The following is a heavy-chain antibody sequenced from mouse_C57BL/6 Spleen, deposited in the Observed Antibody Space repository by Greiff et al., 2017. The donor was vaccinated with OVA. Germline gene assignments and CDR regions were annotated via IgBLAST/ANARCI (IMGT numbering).Heavy chain of an antibody. Sequence: EVQVVESGGGLVKPGGSLKLSCAASGFTFSSYAMSWVRQTPEKRLEWVATISDGGSYTYYPDNVKGRFTISRDNAKNNLYLQMSHLKSEDTAMYYCARDRGRLRYDYAMDYWGQGTSVTVSS. D-gene: IGHD1-1*01. CDR1: GFTFSSYA. J-gene: IGHJ4*01. CDR2: ISDGGSYT. V-gene: IGHV5-4*01. CDR3: ARDRGRLRYDYAMDY.